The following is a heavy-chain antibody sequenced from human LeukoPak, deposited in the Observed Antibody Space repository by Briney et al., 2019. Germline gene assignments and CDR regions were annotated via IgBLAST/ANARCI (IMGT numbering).Heavy chain of an antibody. CDR1: GFTFSSYG. Sequence: GGSLRLSCAASGFTFSSYGMHWVRQAPGKGLEWVAIIWYDGGNIDYTDSVKGRFTISRDNSTNTLYLQMNSRRAEDTAVYYCAREEHKNWKIDYWGQGTLVTVSS. D-gene: IGHD1-1*01. J-gene: IGHJ4*02. CDR3: AREEHKNWKIDY. V-gene: IGHV3-33*01. CDR2: IWYDGGNI.